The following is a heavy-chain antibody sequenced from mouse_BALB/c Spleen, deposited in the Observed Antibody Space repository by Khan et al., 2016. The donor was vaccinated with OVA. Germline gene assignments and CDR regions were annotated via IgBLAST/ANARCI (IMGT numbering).Heavy chain of an antibody. CDR2: INPGSGGT. V-gene: IGHV1-54*01. Sequence: QVQLQQSGAELVRPGTSVKVSCKASGYAFTNYLIEWVKQRPGQGLEWIGVINPGSGGTNYNEKFKDKATLTADTSSSTAYMQLSSLTSDDSAVYFGSRSGYGFGAYWGPGTLVTVSA. J-gene: IGHJ3*01. CDR1: GYAFTNYL. D-gene: IGHD3-2*02. CDR3: SRSGYGFGAY.